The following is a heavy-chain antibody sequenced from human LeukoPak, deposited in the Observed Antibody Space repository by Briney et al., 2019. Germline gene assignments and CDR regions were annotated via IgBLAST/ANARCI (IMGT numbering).Heavy chain of an antibody. D-gene: IGHD1-26*01. Sequence: GGSLRLSCAASGFTFDDYAMNWVRQAPGEGLEWVSGISWNSGSIGYADSVKGRFTISRDNAKNTLYLQMNSLRAEDTAVYYCARTWELLPDFDYWGQGTLVTVSS. J-gene: IGHJ4*02. CDR3: ARTWELLPDFDY. CDR2: ISWNSGSI. V-gene: IGHV3-9*01. CDR1: GFTFDDYA.